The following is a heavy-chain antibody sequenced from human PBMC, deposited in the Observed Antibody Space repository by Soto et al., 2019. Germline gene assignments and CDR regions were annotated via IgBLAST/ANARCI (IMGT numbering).Heavy chain of an antibody. D-gene: IGHD1-26*01. J-gene: IGHJ5*02. CDR1: EFTFSSYG. CDR3: VKGWDPTIDES. V-gene: IGHV3-30*18. Sequence: QVQLVESGGGVVQPGRSLRLSCAASEFTFSSYGMRWVRQAPGKGLEWVAVMSYDGSYIYYADSVKGRFAISRDNSKNTLYLQMNSLRAEDTAVYYWVKGWDPTIDESWGQGTLVTVSS. CDR2: MSYDGSYI.